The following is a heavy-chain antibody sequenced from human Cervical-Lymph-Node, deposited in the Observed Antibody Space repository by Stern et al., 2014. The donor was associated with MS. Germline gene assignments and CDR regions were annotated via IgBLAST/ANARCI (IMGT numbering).Heavy chain of an antibody. J-gene: IGHJ4*02. CDR2: INPSDGST. Sequence: VQLVESGAEVKKPGASVKVSCKASGYDFTNYYIQWVRQAPGQGLEWMGMINPSDGSTDYAQRFQGRVTMTRDTSTSTGYMELSSLRSDDTAVYYCARWGLHKPLDYWGQGTLGTVSS. CDR3: ARWGLHKPLDY. CDR1: GYDFTNYY. D-gene: IGHD7-27*01. V-gene: IGHV1-46*03.